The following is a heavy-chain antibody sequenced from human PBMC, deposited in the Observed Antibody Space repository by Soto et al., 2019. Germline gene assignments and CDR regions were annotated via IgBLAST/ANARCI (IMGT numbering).Heavy chain of an antibody. CDR3: ARGPYYDLIWNYYYMDV. V-gene: IGHV4-59*08. D-gene: IGHD3-16*01. CDR2: MYYSGST. CDR1: GGSISGHY. J-gene: IGHJ6*03. Sequence: QVQLQESGPGLVKPSETLSLSCSVSGGSISGHYWSWVRQTPGKGLEWIGYMYYSGSTTYNPSLMRRVTITVDTSKNHFSLRLTSVTAADTAVYYCARGPYYDLIWNYYYMDVWGKGTTVTVSS.